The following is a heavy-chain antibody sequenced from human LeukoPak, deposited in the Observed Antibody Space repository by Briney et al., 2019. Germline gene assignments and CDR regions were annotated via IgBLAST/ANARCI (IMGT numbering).Heavy chain of an antibody. CDR1: GFTVSSNY. CDR2: IYTAGSS. J-gene: IGHJ4*02. V-gene: IGHV3-53*01. CDR3: ARATRIAAAEFFFDY. D-gene: IGHD6-13*01. Sequence: GGSLRLSCAASGFTVSSNYMSWLRQAPGKGLEWVSLIYTAGSSYYADSVKGRFTISRDNSRDTLYLQMNSLRAEDTAVYYCARATRIAAAEFFFDYWGQGTLVTVFS.